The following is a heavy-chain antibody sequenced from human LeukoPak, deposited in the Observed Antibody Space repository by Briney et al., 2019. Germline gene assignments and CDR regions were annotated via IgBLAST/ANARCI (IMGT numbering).Heavy chain of an antibody. D-gene: IGHD2-15*01. J-gene: IGHJ4*02. CDR1: AGSISSYY. CDR3: ARTSVVGDYYFDY. Sequence: SETLSLTCTVSAGSISSYYWTWLRQSPGKGLEWIGYIYYTGTTKYNPSLTSRVTISIDTSKNQFSLKLSSVTAADTAVYYCARTSVVGDYYFDYWGQGTLVTVSS. V-gene: IGHV4-59*12. CDR2: IYYTGTT.